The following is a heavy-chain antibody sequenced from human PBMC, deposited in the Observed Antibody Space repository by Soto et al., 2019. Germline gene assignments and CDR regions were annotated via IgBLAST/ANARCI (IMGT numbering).Heavy chain of an antibody. D-gene: IGHD1-26*01. CDR2: ISAYNGNT. V-gene: IGHV1-18*01. CDR1: GYTFTSYG. CDR3: AREGLIAGATDYYYGMDV. J-gene: IGHJ6*02. Sequence: SVKVSCKASGYTFTSYGISWVRQSPGQGLEWMGWISAYNGNTNYAQKLQGRVTMTTDTSTSTAYMELRSLRSDDTAVYYCAREGLIAGATDYYYGMDVWGQGTTVTVSS.